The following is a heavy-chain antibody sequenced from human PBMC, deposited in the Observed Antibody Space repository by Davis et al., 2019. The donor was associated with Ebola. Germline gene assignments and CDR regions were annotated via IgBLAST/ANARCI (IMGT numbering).Heavy chain of an antibody. J-gene: IGHJ5*02. CDR1: GGTFSSYA. Sequence: ASVKVSCKASGGTFSSYAISWVRQAPGQGLEWMGWINPNSGGTNYAQKFQGWVTMTRDTSISTAYMELSRLRSDDTAVYYCASYDFWSGYYRFDPWGQGTLVTVSS. V-gene: IGHV1-2*04. CDR2: INPNSGGT. D-gene: IGHD3-3*01. CDR3: ASYDFWSGYYRFDP.